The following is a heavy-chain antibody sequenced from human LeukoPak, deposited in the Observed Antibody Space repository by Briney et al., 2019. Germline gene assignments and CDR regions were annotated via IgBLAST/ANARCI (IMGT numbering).Heavy chain of an antibody. CDR3: ARDRGTFGVVDS. CDR2: IGVSSSTI. V-gene: IGHV3-48*04. Sequence: GGSLRLSCEASGFTFSSYGFNWVHQSPGKGLEWVAYIGVSSSTIYQAKSLKGRISISRDNAKNSLFLQTNSLRVEDTAVYYCARDRGTFGVVDSWGQGTLVAVSS. CDR1: GFTFSSYG. D-gene: IGHD3-3*01. J-gene: IGHJ4*02.